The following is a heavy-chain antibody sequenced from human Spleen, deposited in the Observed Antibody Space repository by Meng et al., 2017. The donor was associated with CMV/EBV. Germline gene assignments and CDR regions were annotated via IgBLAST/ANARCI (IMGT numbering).Heavy chain of an antibody. CDR3: AKGGTVKMYPLDY. D-gene: IGHD4-11*01. CDR1: GFTFSSYA. J-gene: IGHJ4*02. Sequence: GESLKISCAASGFTFSSYAMSWVRQAPGKGLEWVSAISGSGGSTYYADSVKGRFTISRDNSKNTLYLQMNSLRAEDTAVYYCAKGGTVKMYPLDYWGQGTLVTVSS. V-gene: IGHV3-23*01. CDR2: ISGSGGST.